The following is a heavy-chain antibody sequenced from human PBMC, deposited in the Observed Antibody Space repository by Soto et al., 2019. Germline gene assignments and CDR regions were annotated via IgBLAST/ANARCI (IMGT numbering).Heavy chain of an antibody. CDR1: GDSNSSYY. CDR2: ISYSGST. D-gene: IGHD7-27*01. CDR3: ARRWGRTFDY. J-gene: IGHJ4*02. V-gene: IGHV4-59*08. Sequence: SETLSLTCTVSGDSNSSYYWSWIRQSPGKGLEWIGYISYSGSTTYNPSLKSRVTISVDTSKNQFSLKLSSVTAADTAVYYCARRWGRTFDYWGQGTLVTVSS.